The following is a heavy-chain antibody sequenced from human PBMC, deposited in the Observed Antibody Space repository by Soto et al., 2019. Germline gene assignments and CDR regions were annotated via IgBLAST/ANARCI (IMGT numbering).Heavy chain of an antibody. V-gene: IGHV3-9*01. CDR1: GFTFDDYA. D-gene: IGHD6-19*01. Sequence: EVQLVESGGGLVQPGRSLRLSCEASGFTFDDYAMHWVRQAPGKGLEWVSGISWNSGSIGYADSVKGRFTISRDNAKNSLYLQMNSLRAEDTALYYCAKVVPGYRSGWYGYFDLWGRGTLVTVSS. J-gene: IGHJ2*01. CDR3: AKVVPGYRSGWYGYFDL. CDR2: ISWNSGSI.